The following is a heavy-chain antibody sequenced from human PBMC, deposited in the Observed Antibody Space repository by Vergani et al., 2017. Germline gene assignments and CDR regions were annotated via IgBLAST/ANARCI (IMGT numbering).Heavy chain of an antibody. CDR2: INYSGST. CDR3: ARVGGRGFFDY. D-gene: IGHD3-10*01. CDR1: GGSISSYY. J-gene: IGHJ4*02. V-gene: IGHV4-59*01. Sequence: QVQLQESGPGLVKPSETLSLTCTVSGGSISSYYWSWIRQPPGKGLEWIGYINYSGSTNYNPSLKSRVTISVDTSKNQFSLKLSSVTAADTAVYYCARVGGRGFFDYWGQGTLVTVSS.